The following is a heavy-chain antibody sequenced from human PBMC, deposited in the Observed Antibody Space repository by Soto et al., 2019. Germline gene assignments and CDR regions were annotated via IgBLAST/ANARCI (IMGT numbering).Heavy chain of an antibody. D-gene: IGHD3-22*01. V-gene: IGHV4-30-2*01. Sequence: PSETLSLTCTVSGGSISSGGYSWSWIRQPPGKGLEWIGYIYHSGSTYYNPSLKSRVTISVDRSKNQFSLKLSSVTAADTAVYYCARGEYYYDSSGYYYPGWFDPWGQGTLVNVSS. CDR3: ARGEYYYDSSGYYYPGWFDP. CDR1: GGSISSGGYS. CDR2: IYHSGST. J-gene: IGHJ5*02.